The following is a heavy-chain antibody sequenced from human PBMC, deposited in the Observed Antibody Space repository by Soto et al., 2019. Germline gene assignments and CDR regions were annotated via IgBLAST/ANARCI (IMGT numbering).Heavy chain of an antibody. CDR3: PREKFSNYFDP. J-gene: IGHJ5*02. CDR1: GGIFNSYG. CDR2: IIPTFGSP. V-gene: IGHV1-69*01. Sequence: QVHLVQSGAEVKKSGSSVKVSCKTSGGIFNSYGLSWVRQAPGQGPEWMGQIIPTFGSPKYAQKFQGRVTLTADESTNTAYIELGSLASEDTAIYYCPREKFSNYFDPRGQGAQVTVSS.